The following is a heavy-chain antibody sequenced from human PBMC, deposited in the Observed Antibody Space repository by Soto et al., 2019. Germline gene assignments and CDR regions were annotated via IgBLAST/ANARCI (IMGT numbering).Heavy chain of an antibody. CDR1: GFAFGSYA. J-gene: IGHJ4*02. CDR2: ISGSGGST. D-gene: IGHD3-9*01. V-gene: IGHV3-23*01. Sequence: GSLRVSCAASGFAFGSYAMIRVRQAPGKGLEWVSAISGSGGSTYYADSVKGRFTISRDNSKNTLYLQMNRLRAEDTAVYYCARERDDILTGHHFEYWGQATLVTVSS. CDR3: ARERDDILTGHHFEY.